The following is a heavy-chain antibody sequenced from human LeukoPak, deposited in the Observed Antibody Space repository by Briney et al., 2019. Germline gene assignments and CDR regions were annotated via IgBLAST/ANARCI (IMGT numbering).Heavy chain of an antibody. D-gene: IGHD3-10*01. J-gene: IGHJ4*02. Sequence: PGGSLRLSCAASGFTFDDYAMHWVRQAPGKGLEWVSGISWNSGSIGYADSVKGRFTISRDNAKNSLYLQMNSLRAEDTALYYCAKGSIDGRFGESLYYFDYWGQGTLVTVSS. V-gene: IGHV3-9*01. CDR1: GFTFDDYA. CDR3: AKGSIDGRFGESLYYFDY. CDR2: ISWNSGSI.